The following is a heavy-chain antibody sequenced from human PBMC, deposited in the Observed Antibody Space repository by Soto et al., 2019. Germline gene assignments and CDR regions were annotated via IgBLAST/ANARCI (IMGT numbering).Heavy chain of an antibody. CDR2: FNPEDGET. J-gene: IGHJ6*02. V-gene: IGHV1-24*01. CDR1: VGTVSSYA. CDR3: ARDFYGSGINSYYGMDV. Sequence: EVSCEGSVGTVSSYAMSSVRQAPGKVLEWMGGFNPEDGETIYAQKFQGWVTMTKDTSTSTAYMELSRLRSDDTAVYYCARDFYGSGINSYYGMDVWGQGTTVTVSS. D-gene: IGHD3-10*01.